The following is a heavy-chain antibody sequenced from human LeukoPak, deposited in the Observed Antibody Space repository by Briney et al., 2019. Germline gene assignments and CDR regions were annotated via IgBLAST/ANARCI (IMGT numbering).Heavy chain of an antibody. D-gene: IGHD3-10*01. CDR3: ARHLYYGSGSYYYYYMDV. CDR2: IYYSGST. CDR1: GGSISSSSYY. Sequence: SETLSLTCTVSGGSISSSSYYWGWIRQPPGKGLEWIGSIYYSGSTYYNPSLKSRVTISVDTSKNQFSLKLCSVTAADTAVYYCARHLYYGSGSYYYYYMDVWCKGTTVTVSS. V-gene: IGHV4-39*01. J-gene: IGHJ6*03.